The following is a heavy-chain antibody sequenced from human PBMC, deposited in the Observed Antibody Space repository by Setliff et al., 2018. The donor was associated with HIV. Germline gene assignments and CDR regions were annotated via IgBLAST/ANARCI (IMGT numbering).Heavy chain of an antibody. V-gene: IGHV4-34*01. CDR3: ASPYSGSYSGFQY. Sequence: SETLSLTCAVYGGSFSGYYWTWIRQSPGKGLEWIGEITDSGGSKYNPSLESRVIISVDTSKNQFSLNLTSVTVADTGIYYCASPYSGSYSGFQYWGQGTLVTVSS. CDR2: ITDSGGS. CDR1: GGSFSGYY. J-gene: IGHJ1*01. D-gene: IGHD1-26*01.